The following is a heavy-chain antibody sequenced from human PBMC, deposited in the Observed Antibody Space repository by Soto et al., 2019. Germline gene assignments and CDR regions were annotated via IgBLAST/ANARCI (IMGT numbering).Heavy chain of an antibody. CDR3: ARDDAVAGNDAFDI. CDR2: IIPIFGTA. V-gene: IGHV1-69*13. Sequence: ASVKVSCKASGGIFSSYAISWVRQAPGQGLEWMGGIIPIFGTANYAQKFQGRVTITADESTSTAYMELGSLGSEDTAVYYCARDDAVAGNDAFDIWGQGTMVTVSS. CDR1: GGIFSSYA. D-gene: IGHD2-15*01. J-gene: IGHJ3*02.